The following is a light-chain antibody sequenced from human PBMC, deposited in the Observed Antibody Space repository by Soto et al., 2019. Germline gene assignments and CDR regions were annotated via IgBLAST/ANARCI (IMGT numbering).Light chain of an antibody. J-gene: IGLJ1*01. CDR3: SSYAGLSTYV. Sequence: QSVLAQPASVSGSPGQSITIPCTGTSSDVGSYNLVSWYQPHPGKAPKLIMYEDSNRPSGVSNRFSGSNSANTASLTISGLQTEDEADYYCSSYAGLSTYVFGSGTKVTVL. CDR1: SSDVGSYNL. CDR2: EDS. V-gene: IGLV2-23*01.